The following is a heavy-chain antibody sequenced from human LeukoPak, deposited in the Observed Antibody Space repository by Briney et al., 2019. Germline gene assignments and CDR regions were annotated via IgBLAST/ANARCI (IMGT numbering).Heavy chain of an antibody. Sequence: SGGSLRLSCAASGFTFSRYTMNWVRQAPGKGLEWVSSISSSSSYIYYADSVKGRFTISRDNAQNSLYLQMNSLRAEDTAVYYCAKESESYDSSGSTFDFRGQGTLVTVSS. CDR1: GFTFSRYT. V-gene: IGHV3-21*01. J-gene: IGHJ4*02. CDR2: ISSSSSYI. D-gene: IGHD3-22*01. CDR3: AKESESYDSSGSTFDF.